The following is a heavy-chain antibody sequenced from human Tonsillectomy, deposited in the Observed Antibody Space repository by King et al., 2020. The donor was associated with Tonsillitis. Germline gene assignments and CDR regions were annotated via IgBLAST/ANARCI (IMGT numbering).Heavy chain of an antibody. Sequence: QLVQSGAEVKRPGESLKISCKVSGYSFITYWIVWVRQMPGKGLEWMGXXFPNDSXTRYSPSFQGQVTISADKSMNTAYLQWSSLKASDTAIYYCARQTTVKGSALEFWGQGTLVTVSS. J-gene: IGHJ4*02. V-gene: IGHV5-51*01. CDR2: XFPNDSXT. D-gene: IGHD4-17*01. CDR1: GYSFITYW. CDR3: ARQTTVKGSALEF.